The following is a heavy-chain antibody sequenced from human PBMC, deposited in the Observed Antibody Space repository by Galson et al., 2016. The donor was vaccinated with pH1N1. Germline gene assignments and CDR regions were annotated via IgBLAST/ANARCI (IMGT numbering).Heavy chain of an antibody. CDR2: ITYDGSDK. CDR1: GFSFRRYG. CDR3: AKDLSVFDLPIDY. J-gene: IGHJ4*02. D-gene: IGHD3-10*02. V-gene: IGHV3-30*18. Sequence: SLRLSCAASGFSFRRYGMHWVRQAPGKGLEWVAGITYDGSDKYYADSVKGRFTVSRDNSKNTLFLQMNSLRTEDTAVYYCAKDLSVFDLPIDYWGQGTLVTVAS.